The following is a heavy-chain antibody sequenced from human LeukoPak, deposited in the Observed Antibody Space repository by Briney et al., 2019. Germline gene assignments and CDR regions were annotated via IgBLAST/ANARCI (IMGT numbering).Heavy chain of an antibody. J-gene: IGHJ1*01. CDR3: ARVGYYDSSGYYAYLQH. D-gene: IGHD3-22*01. CDR1: GFTFGTDW. Sequence: GGSPRLSCAASGFTFGTDWMHWVRQAPGKGLEWVSRMNSDGSSISYADSVKGRFTISRDNAKNTLDLQMNSLRAEDTAVYYCARVGYYDSSGYYAYLQHWGQGTLVTVSS. V-gene: IGHV3-74*01. CDR2: MNSDGSSI.